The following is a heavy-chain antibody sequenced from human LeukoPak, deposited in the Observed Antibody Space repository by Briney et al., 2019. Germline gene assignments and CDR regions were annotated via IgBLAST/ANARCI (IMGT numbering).Heavy chain of an antibody. V-gene: IGHV1-2*02. CDR1: GYTFTDYY. J-gene: IGHJ5*02. D-gene: IGHD3-22*01. CDR3: ARSYYYDSSGYLWIYYPFDP. CDR2: INPNSGDT. Sequence: GASVKVSCKASGYTFTDYYMYWVRQAPGQGLEWMGSINPNSGDTNYAQKFQGRVTMTRDTSIGTAYMELSRLTSDDTAVYYCARSYYYDSSGYLWIYYPFDPWGQGTLVTVSS.